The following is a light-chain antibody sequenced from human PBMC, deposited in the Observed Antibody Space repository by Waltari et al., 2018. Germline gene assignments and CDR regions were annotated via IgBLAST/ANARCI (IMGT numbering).Light chain of an antibody. CDR2: KDT. CDR1: VLADKY. J-gene: IGLJ2*01. V-gene: IGLV3-27*01. Sequence: YDLAQPFSVSVSPGQTATITCSGAVLADKYVRWFQQRPGQAPTLILYKDTERPSGIPERFSGSSSGSTVTLTIRGALLEDEADYQCHAAADNNWFFGGGTKLTVL. CDR3: HAAADNNWF.